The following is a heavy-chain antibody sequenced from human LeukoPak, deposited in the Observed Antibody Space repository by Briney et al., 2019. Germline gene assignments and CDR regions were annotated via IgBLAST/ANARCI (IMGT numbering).Heavy chain of an antibody. CDR1: GYTFTSYY. CDR3: ATGPMAVVPAADWYFDL. CDR2: INPSGGST. V-gene: IGHV1-46*01. Sequence: VSVKVSCKASGYTFTSYYMHWVRQAPGQGLEWMGIINPSGGSTSYAQKFQGRVTMTEDTSTDTAYMELSSLRSEDTAVYYCATGPMAVVPAADWYFDLWGRGTLVTVSS. D-gene: IGHD2-2*01. J-gene: IGHJ2*01.